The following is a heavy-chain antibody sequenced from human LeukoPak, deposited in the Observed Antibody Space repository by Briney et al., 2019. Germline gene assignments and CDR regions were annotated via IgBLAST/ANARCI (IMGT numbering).Heavy chain of an antibody. CDR3: VRSASGNYGLFDY. D-gene: IGHD1-26*01. CDR1: GFTFSSYW. CDR2: INSDRSNSTT. J-gene: IGHJ4*02. V-gene: IGHV3-74*01. Sequence: PGGSLRLSCTGSGFTFSSYWMHWVRQVPGKGLVWVSRINSDRSNSTTNYADSVEGRFTISRDNAKNTLYLQMNSLRAEDTAVYYCVRSASGNYGLFDYWGQGTLVTVSS.